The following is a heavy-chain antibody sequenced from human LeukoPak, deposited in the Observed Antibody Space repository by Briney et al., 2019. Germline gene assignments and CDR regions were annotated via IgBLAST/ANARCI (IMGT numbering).Heavy chain of an antibody. CDR1: GDSVSNYTTA. CDR2: TYYRSKWYN. V-gene: IGHV6-1*01. Sequence: SQTLSLTCAISGDSVSNYTTAWNWIRQSPSRGLEWLGRTYYRSKWYNEYAVSVKSRITIDPDTSKNQFSLQLSSVTPEDTAVYYCARGYYCDSWGQGALVTVSS. J-gene: IGHJ4*02. CDR3: ARGYYCDS.